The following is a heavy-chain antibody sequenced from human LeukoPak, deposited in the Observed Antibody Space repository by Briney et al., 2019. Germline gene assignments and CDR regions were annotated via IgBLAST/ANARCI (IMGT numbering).Heavy chain of an antibody. CDR3: ARGIGSGWVDY. J-gene: IGHJ4*02. CDR1: GFTFSSYS. CDR2: ISSSSYI. D-gene: IGHD6-19*01. V-gene: IGHV3-21*01. Sequence: GGSLRLSCAASGFTFSSYSMNWVRQAPGKGLEWVSSISSSSYIYYADSVKGRFTISRDNAKNSLYLQMNSLRAEDTAVYYCARGIGSGWVDYWGQGTLVTVSS.